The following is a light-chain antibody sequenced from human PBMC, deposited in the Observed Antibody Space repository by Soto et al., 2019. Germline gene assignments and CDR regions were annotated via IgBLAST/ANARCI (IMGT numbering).Light chain of an antibody. J-gene: IGKJ3*01. CDR2: DAS. Sequence: DIQMTQSPSTLSASVGDRVTITCRASQSISSWLAWYQQKPGKAPKLLIYDASSLESGVPSRFSGSGSGTEFTLPISSLQPDDFATYYCQQYNSYSFTFGPGTKWISN. CDR3: QQYNSYSFT. CDR1: QSISSW. V-gene: IGKV1-5*01.